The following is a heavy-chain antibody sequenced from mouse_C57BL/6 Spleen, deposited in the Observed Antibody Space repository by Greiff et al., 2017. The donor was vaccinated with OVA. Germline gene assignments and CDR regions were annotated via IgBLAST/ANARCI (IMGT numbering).Heavy chain of an antibody. CDR3: ARERLTVVATGAMDY. CDR1: GYTFTSYW. V-gene: IGHV1-72*01. Sequence: VQLQQPGAELVKPGASVKLSCKASGYTFTSYWMHWVKQRPGRGLEWIGRIDPNSGGTKYNEKFKSKATLTVDKPSSTAYMQLSSLTSEDSAVYYGARERLTVVATGAMDYWGQGTSVTVSS. CDR2: IDPNSGGT. J-gene: IGHJ4*01. D-gene: IGHD1-1*01.